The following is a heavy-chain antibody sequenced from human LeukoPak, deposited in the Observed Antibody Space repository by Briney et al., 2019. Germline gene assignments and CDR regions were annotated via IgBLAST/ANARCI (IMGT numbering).Heavy chain of an antibody. CDR3: ARFSPDYDFWGGYYSTDFFDY. V-gene: IGHV1-18*01. CDR2: ISAYNGNT. Sequence: ASVKVSCKASGYTFTSYGISWVRQAPGQGLEWMGWISAYNGNTNYAQKLQGRVTMTTDTSTSTAYMELRSLRSDDTAVYYCARFSPDYDFWGGYYSTDFFDYWGQGTLVTVSS. D-gene: IGHD3-3*01. J-gene: IGHJ4*02. CDR1: GYTFTSYG.